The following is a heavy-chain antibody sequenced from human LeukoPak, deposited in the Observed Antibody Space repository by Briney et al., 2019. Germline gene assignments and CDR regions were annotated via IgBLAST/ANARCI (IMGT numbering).Heavy chain of an antibody. J-gene: IGHJ4*02. Sequence: SETLSLTCTVSGGSISSYYWSWVRQPPGKGLEWIGYIYYSGSTNYNPSLKSRVTISVDTSKNQFSLKLSSVTAADTAVYYCARHDPFLGYCSGGSCYSTPFDYWGQGTLVTVSS. CDR3: ARHDPFLGYCSGGSCYSTPFDY. CDR1: GGSISSYY. D-gene: IGHD2-15*01. CDR2: IYYSGST. V-gene: IGHV4-59*08.